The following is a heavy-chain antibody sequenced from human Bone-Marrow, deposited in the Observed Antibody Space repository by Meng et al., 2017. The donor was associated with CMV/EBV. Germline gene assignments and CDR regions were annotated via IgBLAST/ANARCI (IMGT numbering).Heavy chain of an antibody. Sequence: SLKISCAASGFTFDDYAMHWVRQAPGKGLEWVSGISWNSGSIGYADSVKGRFTISRDNAKNSLYLQMNSLRAEDTAVYYCAGFDLPPFVVITPGAFDIWGQGTMVTVSS. CDR3: AGFDLPPFVVITPGAFDI. D-gene: IGHD3-22*01. CDR1: GFTFDDYA. J-gene: IGHJ3*02. CDR2: ISWNSGSI. V-gene: IGHV3-9*01.